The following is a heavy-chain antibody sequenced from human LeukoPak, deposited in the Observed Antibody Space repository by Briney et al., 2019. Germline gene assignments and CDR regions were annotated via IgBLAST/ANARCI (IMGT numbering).Heavy chain of an antibody. J-gene: IGHJ4*02. CDR3: ARGDYYDSSAHFDY. V-gene: IGHV1-18*01. CDR2: ISAYNGNT. CDR1: GYTFTSYG. Sequence: AAVKVSCKASGYTFTSYGISWVRQAPGQGLEWMGWISAYNGNTNYAQKLQGRVTMTTDTSTSTAYMELRSPRSDDTAVYYCARGDYYDSSAHFDYWGQGTLVTVSS. D-gene: IGHD3-22*01.